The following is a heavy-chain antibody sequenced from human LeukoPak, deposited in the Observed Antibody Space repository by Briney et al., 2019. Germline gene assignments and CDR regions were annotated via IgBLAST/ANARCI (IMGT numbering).Heavy chain of an antibody. CDR3: ARAEITIFGVVYDNWFDP. J-gene: IGHJ5*02. Sequence: GGSLRLSCAASGFTVSSNYMSWVRQAPGKGLEWVSVIYSGGSTYYADSVEGRFTISRDNSKNTLYLQMNSLRAEDTAVYYCARAEITIFGVVYDNWFDPWGQGTLVTVSS. CDR2: IYSGGST. V-gene: IGHV3-66*02. D-gene: IGHD3-3*01. CDR1: GFTVSSNY.